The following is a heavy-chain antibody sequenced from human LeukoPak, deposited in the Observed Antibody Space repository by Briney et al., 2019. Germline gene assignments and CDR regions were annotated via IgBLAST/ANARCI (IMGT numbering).Heavy chain of an antibody. CDR1: GYTFTSYY. Sequence: ASVKVSCKASGYTFTSYYMHWVRQAPGQGLEWMGIINPSGGSTSYAQKFQGRVTMTRDMSTSTVYMELSSLRSEDTAVYYCARDPGLAGITMMAFDYWGQGTLVTVSS. CDR3: ARDPGLAGITMMAFDY. V-gene: IGHV1-46*01. J-gene: IGHJ4*02. D-gene: IGHD3-22*01. CDR2: INPSGGST.